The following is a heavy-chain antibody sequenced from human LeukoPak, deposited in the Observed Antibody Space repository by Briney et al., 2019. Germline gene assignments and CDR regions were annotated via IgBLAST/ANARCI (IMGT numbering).Heavy chain of an antibody. CDR3: ANSGSASGWYLNDAFDI. CDR1: GFTFSSYG. CDR2: IRYDGSNK. V-gene: IGHV3-30*02. J-gene: IGHJ3*02. D-gene: IGHD6-19*01. Sequence: GGSLRLSCAASGFTFSSYGMHWIRQAPGKGLEWVAFIRYDGSNKYYADSVKGRFTISRDNSKNTLYLQMNSLRAEDTAVYYCANSGSASGWYLNDAFDIWGQGTMVTVSS.